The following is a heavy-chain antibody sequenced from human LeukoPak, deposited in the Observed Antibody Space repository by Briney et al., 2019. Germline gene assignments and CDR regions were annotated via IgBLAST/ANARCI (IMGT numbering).Heavy chain of an antibody. V-gene: IGHV2-26*01. D-gene: IGHD1-26*01. CDR1: GFSLSNARMG. CDR3: ARIGTYRNSKVDAFDI. CDR2: IFSNDEK. J-gene: IGHJ3*02. Sequence: SGPTLVNPTETLTLTCTVSGFSLSNARMGVSWIRQPPGKALEWLAHIFSNDEKSYSTSLKSRLTISKDTSKSQVVLTMTNMDPVDTATYYCARIGTYRNSKVDAFDIWGQGTMVTVSS.